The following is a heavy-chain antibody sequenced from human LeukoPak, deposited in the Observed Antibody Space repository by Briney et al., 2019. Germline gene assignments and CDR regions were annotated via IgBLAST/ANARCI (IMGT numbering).Heavy chain of an antibody. CDR3: ARVQRKYQLPRLNDYDYMDV. V-gene: IGHV3-7*01. J-gene: IGHJ6*03. D-gene: IGHD2-2*01. CDR2: IKQDVSEK. CDR1: GFTFSNYN. Sequence: GGSLRLSCAGSGFTFSNYNMNWVRQAPGKGLEWVANIKQDVSEKYYVDSVKGRFNISRDNAKNSLYLQMKSLRAEDTAVYYCARVQRKYQLPRLNDYDYMDVWGKGTTVTISS.